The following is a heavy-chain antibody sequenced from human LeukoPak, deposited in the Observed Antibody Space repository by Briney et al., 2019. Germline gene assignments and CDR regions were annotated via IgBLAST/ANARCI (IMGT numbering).Heavy chain of an antibody. CDR1: GFTFSSYG. CDR2: IRYDGSNK. D-gene: IGHD3-22*01. V-gene: IGHV3-30*02. CDR3: AKDPNLYDSSGYPSTFDY. J-gene: IGHJ4*02. Sequence: TGGSLRLSCAASGFTFSSYGRHWVRQAPGKGLEWVAFIRYDGSNKYYADSVKGRFTISRDNSKNTLYLQMNSLRAEDTAVYYCAKDPNLYDSSGYPSTFDYWGQGTLVTVSS.